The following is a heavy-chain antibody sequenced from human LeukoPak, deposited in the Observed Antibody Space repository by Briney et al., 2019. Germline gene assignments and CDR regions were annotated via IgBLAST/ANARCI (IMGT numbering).Heavy chain of an antibody. Sequence: GGSLRLSCAASPSTSSGHWMSWVRQAPGKGLEWVANIKEDGSEKYYLDSVKGRFTISRDNAKNSLHLQINSLRVEDTAVYYCARNSFAELMLLGSAYGMDVWGQGTTVIVSS. CDR1: PSTSSGHW. CDR3: ARNSFAELMLLGSAYGMDV. J-gene: IGHJ6*02. D-gene: IGHD2-8*01. V-gene: IGHV3-7*01. CDR2: IKEDGSEK.